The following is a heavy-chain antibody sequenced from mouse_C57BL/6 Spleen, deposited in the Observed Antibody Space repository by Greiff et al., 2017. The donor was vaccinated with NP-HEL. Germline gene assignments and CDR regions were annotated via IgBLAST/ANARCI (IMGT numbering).Heavy chain of an antibody. J-gene: IGHJ1*03. CDR1: GFNIKDDY. D-gene: IGHD4-1*01. V-gene: IGHV14-4*01. CDR2: IDPENGDT. Sequence: EVQLKESGAELVRPGASVKLSCTASGFNIKDDYMHWVKQRPEQGLEWIGWIDPENGDTEYASKFQGKATITADTSSNTAYLQLSSLTSEDTAVYYCTLTGTSYWYFDVWGTGTTVTVSS. CDR3: TLTGTSYWYFDV.